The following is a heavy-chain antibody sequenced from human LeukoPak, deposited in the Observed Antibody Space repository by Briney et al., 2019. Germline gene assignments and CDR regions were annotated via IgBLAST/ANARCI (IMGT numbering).Heavy chain of an antibody. Sequence: SETLSLTCTASLGSIRSYDYHWTLIRQPPGKGLERIGSIYYSGGTYYNPSLKSRVTISVDLSKNQFSMKMNDVTAADTAVYYCARHGVSGYYYVDYWGQGTLVTVSS. CDR2: IYYSGGT. D-gene: IGHD6-25*01. CDR3: ARHGVSGYYYVDY. V-gene: IGHV4-39*01. CDR1: LGSIRSYDYH. J-gene: IGHJ4*02.